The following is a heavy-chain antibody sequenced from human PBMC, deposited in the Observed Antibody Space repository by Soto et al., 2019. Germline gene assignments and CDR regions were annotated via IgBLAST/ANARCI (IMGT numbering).Heavy chain of an antibody. CDR3: AKVKRYGDYANLDY. Sequence: EVQLLESGGGLVQPGGSLRLSCAASGFTFSSYAMSWVRQAPGKGLEWVSAISGSGGSTYYADSVKGRFTISRDNSKNTPYLQMNSLRAEDTAVYYCAKVKRYGDYANLDYWGQGTLVTVSS. CDR2: ISGSGGST. D-gene: IGHD4-17*01. V-gene: IGHV3-23*01. J-gene: IGHJ4*02. CDR1: GFTFSSYA.